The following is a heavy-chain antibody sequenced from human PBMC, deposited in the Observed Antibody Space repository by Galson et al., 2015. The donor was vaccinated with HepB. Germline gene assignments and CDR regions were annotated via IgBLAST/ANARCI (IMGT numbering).Heavy chain of an antibody. CDR1: GYSFTTYY. V-gene: IGHV1-46*03. J-gene: IGHJ4*02. D-gene: IGHD1-26*01. CDR3: ARDLRMNEWELPDY. CDR2: INPSADTT. Sequence: SVKVSCKASGYSFTTYYIHWVRQAPGQGLEWMGIINPSADTTSYAEKFQGRVSMTRDTSTTTVFMELGSLRSEDTAVYYCARDLRMNEWELPDYWGQGTLVIVSS.